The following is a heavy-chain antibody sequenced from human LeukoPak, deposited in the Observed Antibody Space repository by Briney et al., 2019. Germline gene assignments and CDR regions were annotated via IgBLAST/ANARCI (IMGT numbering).Heavy chain of an antibody. CDR2: IYYSGST. J-gene: IGHJ6*03. D-gene: IGHD5-18*01. CDR1: GGSISSSSYY. V-gene: IGHV4-39*01. Sequence: PSETLSLTCTVSGGSISSSSYYWGWIRQPPGKGLEWIGSIYYSGSTYYNPSLKSRVTISVDTSKNQFSLKLSSVTAADTAVYYCARLGVDTGYYYYMDVWGKGTTVTISS. CDR3: ARLGVDTGYYYYMDV.